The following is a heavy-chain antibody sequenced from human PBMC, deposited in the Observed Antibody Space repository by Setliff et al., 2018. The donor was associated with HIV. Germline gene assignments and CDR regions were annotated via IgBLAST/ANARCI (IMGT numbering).Heavy chain of an antibody. V-gene: IGHV1-69*10. D-gene: IGHD3-16*02. J-gene: IGHJ4*02. Sequence: SVKVSCKASGGTFSSYAITWVRQAPGQGLEWMGGIIPLHCIANYIQKFQGRVTIPADKCTTTAYMELSSLRSEDTAVYYCARDVTKDMITFGEVIVTSRGYFDSWGQGALVTVSS. CDR3: ARDVTKDMITFGEVIVTSRGYFDS. CDR2: IIPLHCIA. CDR1: GGTFSSYA.